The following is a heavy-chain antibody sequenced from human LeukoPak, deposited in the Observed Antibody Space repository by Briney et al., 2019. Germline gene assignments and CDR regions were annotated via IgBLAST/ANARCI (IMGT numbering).Heavy chain of an antibody. Sequence: GGSLRLSCAASGFTFSSYEMYWVRQAPGKGLEWVSYISSSGSTIYYADSVKGRFTISRDNAKNSLYLQMNSLRAEDTAVYYCARDGAQWELLPDYWGQGTLVTVSS. CDR2: ISSSGSTI. D-gene: IGHD1-26*01. J-gene: IGHJ4*02. CDR1: GFTFSSYE. V-gene: IGHV3-48*03. CDR3: ARDGAQWELLPDY.